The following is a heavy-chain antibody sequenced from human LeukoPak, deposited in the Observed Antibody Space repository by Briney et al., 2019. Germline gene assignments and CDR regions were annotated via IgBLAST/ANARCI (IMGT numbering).Heavy chain of an antibody. D-gene: IGHD3-22*01. CDR3: ARSRDNNGYYLLI. CDR1: GYTFTNYW. Sequence: GESLKIPCEASGYTFTNYWIAWVRQMPAKGLEGMGIIYPDDSNTKYSPSFQGHVTITADKYISTPYLQWSTVKAADTAMYYCARSRDNNGYYLLIWGQGTLVTVSS. V-gene: IGHV5-51*01. CDR2: IYPDDSNT. J-gene: IGHJ4*02.